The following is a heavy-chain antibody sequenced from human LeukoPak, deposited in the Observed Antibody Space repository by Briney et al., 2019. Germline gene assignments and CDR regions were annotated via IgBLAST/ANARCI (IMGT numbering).Heavy chain of an antibody. J-gene: IGHJ5*02. CDR1: GFTFSSYS. CDR3: ARRGNYYGSGSNNWFDP. Sequence: GGSLRLSCAASGFTFSSYSMNWVRQAPGKGLEWVSSISSSSYIYYADSVKGRFTISRDNAKNSLYLQMNSLRAEDTAVYYCARRGNYYGSGSNNWFDPWGQGTLVTVSS. CDR2: ISSSSYI. D-gene: IGHD3-10*01. V-gene: IGHV3-21*01.